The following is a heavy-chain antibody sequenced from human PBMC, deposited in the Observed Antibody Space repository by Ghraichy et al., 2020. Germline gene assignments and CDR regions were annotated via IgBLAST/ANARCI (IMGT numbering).Heavy chain of an antibody. J-gene: IGHJ5*02. V-gene: IGHV4-59*01. CDR3: ARARTQILGRDNWFDP. CDR1: GGSISRFY. Sequence: SETLSLTCTVSGGSISRFYWSWIRQPPGKGLEWIGYIYYSGITNYNPSLKSRVTISVDTSKDQFSLSLSSVTAADTAVYYCARARTQILGRDNWFDPWGQGTLVTVSS. D-gene: IGHD3-16*01. CDR2: IYYSGIT.